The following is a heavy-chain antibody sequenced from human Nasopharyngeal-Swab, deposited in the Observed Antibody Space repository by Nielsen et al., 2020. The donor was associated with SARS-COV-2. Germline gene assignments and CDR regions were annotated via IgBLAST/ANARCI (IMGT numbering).Heavy chain of an antibody. Sequence: GESLKISCAASGSASSGNWMHWIRQAPGKQLVWVSAINFDGSTRNYAGSVKGRFTISRDNAKNSLYLQMNSLRAEDTGLYYCAKDDAFDIWGQGTMVTVSS. CDR1: GSASSGNW. CDR2: INFDGSTR. CDR3: AKDDAFDI. V-gene: IGHV3-74*01. J-gene: IGHJ3*02.